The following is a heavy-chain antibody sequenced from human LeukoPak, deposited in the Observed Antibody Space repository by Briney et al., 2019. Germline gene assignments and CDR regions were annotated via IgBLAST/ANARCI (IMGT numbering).Heavy chain of an antibody. Sequence: GASVTVSCKASGYTFTSYGISWVRQAPGQGLEWMGWISAYNGNTNYAQKLQGRVTMTTDTSTSTAYMELKSLRSEDTAVYYCARGDDRVVMIATSTGGFDYWGQGTLVTVSS. CDR1: GYTFTSYG. V-gene: IGHV1-18*01. CDR2: ISAYNGNT. CDR3: ARGDDRVVMIATSTGGFDY. D-gene: IGHD2-21*01. J-gene: IGHJ4*02.